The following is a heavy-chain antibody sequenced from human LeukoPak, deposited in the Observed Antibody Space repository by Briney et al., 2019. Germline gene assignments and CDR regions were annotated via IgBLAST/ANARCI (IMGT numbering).Heavy chain of an antibody. Sequence: ASVKVSCKASGYTFTSYGISWVRQAPGQGLEWMGWISAYNGNTNYAQKLQARVTMTTDTSTSTAYMEVSSLSSEDTAVYYCGRKAGDCGGGRCFSIDYWGQGTLVTVSS. CDR1: GYTFTSYG. D-gene: IGHD2-15*01. CDR3: GRKAGDCGGGRCFSIDY. CDR2: ISAYNGNT. V-gene: IGHV1-18*01. J-gene: IGHJ4*02.